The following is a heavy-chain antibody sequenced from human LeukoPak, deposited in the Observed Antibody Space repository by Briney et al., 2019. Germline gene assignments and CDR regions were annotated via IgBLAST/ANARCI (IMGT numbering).Heavy chain of an antibody. V-gene: IGHV4-61*01. Sequence: SETLSLTCTVSGGSVSSGSYYWSWIRQPPGKGLEWIGYIYYSGNTNYNPSLKSRVTISVDTSKNQFSLKLNSVTAADTAVYYCAREGLATMIRGVIPYWGQGTLVTVSS. D-gene: IGHD3-10*01. J-gene: IGHJ4*02. CDR3: AREGLATMIRGVIPY. CDR2: IYYSGNT. CDR1: GGSVSSGSYY.